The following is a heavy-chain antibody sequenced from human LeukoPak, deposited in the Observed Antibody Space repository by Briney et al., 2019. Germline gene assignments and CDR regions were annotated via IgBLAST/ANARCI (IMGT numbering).Heavy chain of an antibody. D-gene: IGHD5-12*01. Sequence: SETLSLTCADYGGSFSGHYWSWIRQPPGKGLEWMGNLYYGGNTHYNPSPKSRVTISADTSNNQFSLNLSSVTATDTAVYYCARHTRPGYGGSENAFDIWGQGTMVTVSS. CDR2: LYYGGNT. J-gene: IGHJ3*02. V-gene: IGHV4-34*01. CDR1: GGSFSGHY. CDR3: ARHTRPGYGGSENAFDI.